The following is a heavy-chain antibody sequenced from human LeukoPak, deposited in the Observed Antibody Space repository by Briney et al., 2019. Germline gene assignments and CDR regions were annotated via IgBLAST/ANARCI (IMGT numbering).Heavy chain of an antibody. J-gene: IGHJ5*02. CDR1: GGSISSYY. Sequence: SETLSLTCTVSGGSISSYYWSWIRQPPGKGLEWIGYIYYSGSTNYNPSLKSRVTISVDTSKNQFSLKLTSVTAADTAVYYCARLSFGSGNHWFDPWGQGTLVTVSS. V-gene: IGHV4-59*08. CDR3: ARLSFGSGNHWFDP. CDR2: IYYSGST. D-gene: IGHD3-10*01.